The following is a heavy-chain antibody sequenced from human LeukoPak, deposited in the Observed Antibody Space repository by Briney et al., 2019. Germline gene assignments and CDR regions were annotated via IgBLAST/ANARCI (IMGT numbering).Heavy chain of an antibody. CDR3: ARARGAVVDY. CDR1: GGSISSSNW. CDR2: IYHSGST. Sequence: SGTLSLTCAVSGGSISSSNWWTWVRQPPGKGLEWIGEIYHSGSTDYNPSLKSRATISVDKSKNQFSLKLSFVTAADTAVYYCARARGAVVDYWGQGPLVTVSS. J-gene: IGHJ4*02. V-gene: IGHV4-4*02. D-gene: IGHD6-19*01.